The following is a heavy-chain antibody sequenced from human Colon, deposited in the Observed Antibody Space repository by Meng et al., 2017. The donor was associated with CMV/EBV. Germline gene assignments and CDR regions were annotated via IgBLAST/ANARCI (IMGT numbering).Heavy chain of an antibody. Sequence: SETLSFTCTVSGGPISSYHWSWIRQPPGKGLEWIGFFYYSGSTYYNSPLKSRVTISADTSKNQFSLKLNSVTAADPAVYYCARSVGGVRGVKGLTFWLDPWGQGTLVTVSS. CDR2: FYYSGST. V-gene: IGHV4-59*01. CDR1: GGPISSYH. J-gene: IGHJ5*02. CDR3: ARSVGGVRGVKGLTFWLDP. D-gene: IGHD3-10*01.